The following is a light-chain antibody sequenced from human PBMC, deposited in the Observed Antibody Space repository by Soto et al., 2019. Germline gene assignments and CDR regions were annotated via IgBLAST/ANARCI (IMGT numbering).Light chain of an antibody. V-gene: IGLV2-14*01. J-gene: IGLJ1*01. Sequence: VLNQPASVSGSTGQSITISCTGTISDVGGYDYVSWYQQHPGKAPKLMIYDVSNRPSGVSNRFSGSKSGNTASLTISGLQADDEADYYCSSYTTSSTYVFGTGTKVTVL. CDR1: ISDVGGYDY. CDR3: SSYTTSSTYV. CDR2: DVS.